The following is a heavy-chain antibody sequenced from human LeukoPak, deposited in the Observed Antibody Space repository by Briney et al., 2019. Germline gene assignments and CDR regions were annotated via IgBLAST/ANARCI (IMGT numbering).Heavy chain of an antibody. D-gene: IGHD2-15*01. V-gene: IGHV4-59*01. J-gene: IGHJ3*02. Sequence: GSLRLSCAASGFTFSSYAMSWVRQAPGKGLEWIGWLHYSGSTSYNPSLKSRVTMSVDTSRNQFSLKLTSVTAADTAVYYCARYGSSGVWKSFDIWGHGTMVTVSS. CDR1: GFTFSSYA. CDR2: LHYSGST. CDR3: ARYGSSGVWKSFDI.